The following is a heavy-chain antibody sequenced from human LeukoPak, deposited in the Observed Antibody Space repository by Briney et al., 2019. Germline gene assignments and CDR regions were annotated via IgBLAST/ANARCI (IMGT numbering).Heavy chain of an antibody. CDR1: GFTFSDYY. V-gene: IGHV3-11*04. Sequence: TGGSLRLSCAASGFTFSDYYMSWIRQAPGKGLEWVSYISSSGSTIYYADSVKGRFTISRDNAKNSLYLQMNSLRAEDTAVYYCARDTFNRYSSSWYRDDAFDIWGQGTMVTVSS. J-gene: IGHJ3*02. D-gene: IGHD6-13*01. CDR2: ISSSGSTI. CDR3: ARDTFNRYSSSWYRDDAFDI.